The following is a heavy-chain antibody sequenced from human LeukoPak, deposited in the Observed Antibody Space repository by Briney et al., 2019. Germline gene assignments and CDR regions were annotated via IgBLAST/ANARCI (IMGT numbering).Heavy chain of an antibody. D-gene: IGHD5-12*01. V-gene: IGHV4-59*01. J-gene: IGHJ5*02. CDR3: ARVGYVDIVATTIRGWFDH. CDR1: GGSISSYY. Sequence: PSETLSLTCTVSGGSISSYYWSWIRQPPGKGLEWMGYIYYSGSTNYNPSLKSRVTISVDTSKNQFSLKLSSVTAADTAVYYCARVGYVDIVATTIRGWFDHWGQGTLVTVSS. CDR2: IYYSGST.